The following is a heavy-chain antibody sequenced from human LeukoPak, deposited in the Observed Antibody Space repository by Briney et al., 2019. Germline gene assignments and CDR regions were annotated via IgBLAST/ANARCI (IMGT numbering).Heavy chain of an antibody. J-gene: IGHJ4*02. D-gene: IGHD6-13*01. CDR2: IYTSGST. CDR1: GGSISSYY. CDR3: ARGPYSSSLGGIDY. Sequence: PSETLSLTCTVSGGSISSYYWSWIRQPAGKGLEWIGRIYTSGSTNYNPSLKSRVTMSVDTSKNQFSLKLSSVTAADTAVYYCARGPYSSSLGGIDYWGKGTLVTVSS. V-gene: IGHV4-4*07.